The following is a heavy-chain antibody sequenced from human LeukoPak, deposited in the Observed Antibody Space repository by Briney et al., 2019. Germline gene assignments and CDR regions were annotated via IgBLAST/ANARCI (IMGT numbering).Heavy chain of an antibody. Sequence: GGSLRLSCAASGFTFSSYGMHWVRQAPGKGLEWVAFIRYDGSNKYYADSVKGRFTISRDNSKNTLYLQMNSLRAEDTAVYYCAKTPRGGYYDGQFDYWGQGTLVTVSS. CDR3: AKTPRGGYYDGQFDY. V-gene: IGHV3-30*02. J-gene: IGHJ4*02. D-gene: IGHD3-22*01. CDR2: IRYDGSNK. CDR1: GFTFSSYG.